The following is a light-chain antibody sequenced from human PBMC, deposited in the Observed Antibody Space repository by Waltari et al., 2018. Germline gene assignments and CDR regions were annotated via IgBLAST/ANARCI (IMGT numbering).Light chain of an antibody. V-gene: IGKV3-11*01. CDR3: QQRSNWPSGT. J-gene: IGKJ1*01. CDR2: DVS. CDR1: QSVISY. Sequence: EIVLTQSPATLSLSPGERATLSCRASQSVISYLAWDQQKPGQAPRRLIYDVSNEATGIPPRFSGSGSGTDFTLTISSLEPEDFAVYYCQQRSNWPSGTFGQGTKVEIK.